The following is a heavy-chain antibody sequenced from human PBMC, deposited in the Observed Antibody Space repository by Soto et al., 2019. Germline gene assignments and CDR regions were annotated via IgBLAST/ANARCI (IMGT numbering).Heavy chain of an antibody. CDR1: GGSISSSSYY. Sequence: SETLSLTCTVSGGSISSSSYYWGWIRQPPGKGLEWIGSIYYSGSTYYNPSLKSRVTISVDTSKNQFSLKLSSVTAADTAVYYCARHERGSSWYFPPFDYWGQGTLVTVSS. CDR3: ARHERGSSWYFPPFDY. D-gene: IGHD6-13*01. V-gene: IGHV4-39*01. CDR2: IYYSGST. J-gene: IGHJ4*02.